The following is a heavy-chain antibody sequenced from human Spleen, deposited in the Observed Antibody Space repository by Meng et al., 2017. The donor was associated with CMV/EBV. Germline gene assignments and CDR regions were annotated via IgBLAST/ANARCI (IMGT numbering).Heavy chain of an antibody. CDR3: ARDPGNSVVIPSALGYFDY. CDR1: FTNFY. CDR2: INPSGGFI. J-gene: IGHJ4*01. V-gene: IGHV1-46*01. D-gene: IGHD2-2*01. Sequence: FTNFYMHWGRQAPGQGLEWMEMINPSGGFIGYAQKFQGRITVTWDTSTTTVYMELSSLRSEDTAVYYCARDPGNSVVIPSALGYFDYWGQGTLVTVSS.